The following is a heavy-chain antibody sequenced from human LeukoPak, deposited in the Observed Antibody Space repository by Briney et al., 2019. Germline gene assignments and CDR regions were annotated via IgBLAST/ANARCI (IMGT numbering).Heavy chain of an antibody. CDR2: ISWNSGSI. J-gene: IGHJ4*02. Sequence: GRSLRLSCAASGFTFDDYAMHWVRQAPGKGLEGVSGISWNSGSIGYADSVKGRFTISRDNAKNSLYLQMNSLRAEDTALYNCAKGEGGQQQLTADYWGQGTLVTVSS. D-gene: IGHD6-13*01. V-gene: IGHV3-9*01. CDR3: AKGEGGQQQLTADY. CDR1: GFTFDDYA.